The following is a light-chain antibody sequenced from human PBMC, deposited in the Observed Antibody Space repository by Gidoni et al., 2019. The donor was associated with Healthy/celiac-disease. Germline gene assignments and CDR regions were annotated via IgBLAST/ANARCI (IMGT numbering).Light chain of an antibody. CDR2: EDS. V-gene: IGLV3-10*01. CDR1: ALPKKY. Sequence: SYELTQPPSVSVSPGQTARITCSGDALPKKYAYWYQQKSGQAPVLVIYEDSKRPSGIPERFSGSSSGTMATLTISGAQVEDEADYYCYSTDSSGIYVFGTGTKVTVL. J-gene: IGLJ1*01. CDR3: YSTDSSGIYV.